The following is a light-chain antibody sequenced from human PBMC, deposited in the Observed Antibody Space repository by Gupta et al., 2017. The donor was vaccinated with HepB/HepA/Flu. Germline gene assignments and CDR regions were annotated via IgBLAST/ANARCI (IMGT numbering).Light chain of an antibody. V-gene: IGLV4-69*01. CDR1: SGHSSYA. J-gene: IGLJ2*01. CDR3: QNWGTALV. Sequence: QLVLTQSPSASASLGASVKLTCTLSSGHSSYAIAWHQQQPEQGPRYLMKLNKAGSHRKVDGISYRFSGSSSGTERYLTVPSLQSEDDADYYCQNWGTALVFGGGTKLTVL. CDR2: LNKAGSH.